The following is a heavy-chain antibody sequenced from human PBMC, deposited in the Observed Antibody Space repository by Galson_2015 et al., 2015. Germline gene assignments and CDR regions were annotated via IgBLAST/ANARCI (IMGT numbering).Heavy chain of an antibody. CDR2: MNPDSGNT. CDR1: GYTFTSYD. J-gene: IGHJ4*02. D-gene: IGHD2-2*01. Sequence: SVKVSCKASGYTFTSYDISWVRQATGQGLEWMGWMNPDSGNTGYAQKFQGRVTMTRITSISTAYMELSSLRSEDTAVYYCARGRSLGCSSTSCYQIDYWGQGTLVTVSS. CDR3: ARGRSLGCSSTSCYQIDY. V-gene: IGHV1-8*01.